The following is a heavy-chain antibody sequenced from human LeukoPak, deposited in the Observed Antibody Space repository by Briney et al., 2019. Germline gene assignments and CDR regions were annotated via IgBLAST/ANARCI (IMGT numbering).Heavy chain of an antibody. D-gene: IGHD4-17*01. J-gene: IGHJ2*01. V-gene: IGHV4-34*01. CDR1: GGSFSGYY. CDR2: INHSGST. CDR3: ARAPQSDYGTHWYFDI. Sequence: SETLSLTCAVYGGSFSGYYWSWIRQPPGKGLEWIGEINHSGSTNYNPSLKSRVTISVDTSKNQFSLKLSSVTAADTAVYYCARAPQSDYGTHWYFDIWGRGTLVTVSS.